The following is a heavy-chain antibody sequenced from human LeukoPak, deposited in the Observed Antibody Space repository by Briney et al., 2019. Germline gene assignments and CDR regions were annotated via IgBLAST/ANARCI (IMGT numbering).Heavy chain of an antibody. J-gene: IGHJ4*02. CDR2: IRSKANSYAT. Sequence: PGGSLRLSCAASGFTFSGSAMHWVRQASGKGLGWVGRIRSKANSYATAYAASVKGRFTISRDDSRNTAYLQMNSLKTEDTAVYYCTVTYYDFWSGYYPLDYWGQGTLVTV. V-gene: IGHV3-73*01. CDR1: GFTFSGSA. CDR3: TVTYYDFWSGYYPLDY. D-gene: IGHD3-3*01.